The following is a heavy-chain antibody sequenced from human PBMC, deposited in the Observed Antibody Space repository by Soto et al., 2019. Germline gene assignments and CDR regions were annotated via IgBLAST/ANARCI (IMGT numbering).Heavy chain of an antibody. CDR1: GFTFSSYA. CDR3: AKDRKESYDILTGYYIQAFDY. Sequence: PWGSLRVSCSASGFTFSSYAMSWNRQAPGKGLEWVSAISGSGGSTYYADSVKGRFTISRDNSKNTLYLQMNSLRAEETDVYYCAKDRKESYDILTGYYIQAFDYWGQGTLVTVSS. V-gene: IGHV3-23*01. CDR2: ISGSGGST. J-gene: IGHJ4*02. D-gene: IGHD3-9*01.